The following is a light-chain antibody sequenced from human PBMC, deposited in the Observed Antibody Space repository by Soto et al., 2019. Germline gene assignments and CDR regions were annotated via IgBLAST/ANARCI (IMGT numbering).Light chain of an antibody. Sequence: DIQMTQSPSSLSASVGDRVTITCQASQDISNYLNWYQQKPGKAPKLLIYDASNLETGVPSRFSGSGSGTDFTSTISSLQPEDIATYYCQQYVHKITFGGGTKVEIK. CDR1: QDISNY. J-gene: IGKJ4*01. V-gene: IGKV1-33*01. CDR2: DAS. CDR3: QQYVHKIT.